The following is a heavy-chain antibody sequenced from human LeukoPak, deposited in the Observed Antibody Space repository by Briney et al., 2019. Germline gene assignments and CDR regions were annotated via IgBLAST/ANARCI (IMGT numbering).Heavy chain of an antibody. CDR2: INHSGST. CDR3: ARRRRSWHGDVVLGWFDP. Sequence: PSETLSLTCAVYGGSFSGYYWSWIRQPPGKGLEWIGEINHSGSTNYNPSLKSRVTISVDTSKNQFSLKLSSVTAADTAVYYCARRRRSWHGDVVLGWFDPWGQGTLVTVSS. D-gene: IGHD5-24*01. J-gene: IGHJ5*02. V-gene: IGHV4-34*01. CDR1: GGSFSGYY.